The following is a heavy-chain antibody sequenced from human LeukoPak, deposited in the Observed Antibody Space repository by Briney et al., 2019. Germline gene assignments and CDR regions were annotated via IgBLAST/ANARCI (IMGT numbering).Heavy chain of an antibody. CDR2: IYTSGST. J-gene: IGHJ4*02. CDR3: AREPLYYYDSSGRSTNEINA. Sequence: SETLSLTCSVSGGSISSGSYYWSWIRQPAGKGLEWIGRIYTSGSTNYNPSLKSRVTISVDTSKNQFSLKLSSVTAADTAVYYCAREPLYYYDSSGRSTNEINAWGQGTLVTVSS. CDR1: GGSISSGSYY. D-gene: IGHD3-22*01. V-gene: IGHV4-61*02.